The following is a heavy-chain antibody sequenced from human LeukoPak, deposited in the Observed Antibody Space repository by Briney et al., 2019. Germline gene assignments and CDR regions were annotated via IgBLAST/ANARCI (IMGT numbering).Heavy chain of an antibody. V-gene: IGHV1-69*06. CDR3: ARAFSSGYDRWIYYFDY. CDR1: GGTFSSYA. CDR2: IIPIFGTA. Sequence: SVKVPCKASGGTFSSYAISWVRQAPGQGLEWMGGIIPIFGTANYAQKFQGRVTITADKSTSTAYMELSSLRSEDTAVYYCARAFSSGYDRWIYYFDYWGQGTLVTVSS. J-gene: IGHJ4*02. D-gene: IGHD5-12*01.